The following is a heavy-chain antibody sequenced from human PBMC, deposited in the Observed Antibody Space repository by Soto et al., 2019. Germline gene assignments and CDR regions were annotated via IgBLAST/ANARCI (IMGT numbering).Heavy chain of an antibody. CDR3: ARATGTLRSRNCDY. CDR2: IYHTGST. J-gene: IGHJ4*02. Sequence: SDTLSLTCSVSGGSISTVGHYWTWIRQPPGKGLEWIGSIYHTGSTYYSKSLRSRLTMSVDTSKSQFSLRLSSVTAADTAVYYCARATGTLRSRNCDYWGQGSLVTVSS. D-gene: IGHD1-1*01. V-gene: IGHV4-31*03. CDR1: GGSISTVGHY.